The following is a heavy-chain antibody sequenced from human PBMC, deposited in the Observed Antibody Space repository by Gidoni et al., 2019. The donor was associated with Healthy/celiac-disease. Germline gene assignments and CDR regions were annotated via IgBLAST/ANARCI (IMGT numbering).Heavy chain of an antibody. Sequence: QVQLVQSGAEVKKPGASVKGSCKAPGYTFTRYYMHWVRLAAGQGLEWMGIINPSGGSTSYAQKFQGRVTMTRDTSTSTVYMELSSLRSEDTAVYYCARGFGELPTRDAFDIWGQGTMVTVSS. V-gene: IGHV1-46*01. CDR3: ARGFGELPTRDAFDI. CDR2: INPSGGST. D-gene: IGHD3-10*01. J-gene: IGHJ3*02. CDR1: GYTFTRYY.